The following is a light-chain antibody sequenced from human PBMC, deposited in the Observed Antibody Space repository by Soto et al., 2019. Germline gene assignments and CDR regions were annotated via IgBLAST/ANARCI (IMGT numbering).Light chain of an antibody. CDR3: QQYNNYRA. CDR2: GAS. J-gene: IGKJ3*01. V-gene: IGKV3-15*01. CDR1: QSVSSS. Sequence: EIVMTQSPATLSVSPGERATLSCRASQSVSSSLAWYQQKPGQAPRLLIYGASTRATGIPARFSGSGSGTEFTLTISSLRSEDFAVYYCQQYNNYRAFGPGTKVDIK.